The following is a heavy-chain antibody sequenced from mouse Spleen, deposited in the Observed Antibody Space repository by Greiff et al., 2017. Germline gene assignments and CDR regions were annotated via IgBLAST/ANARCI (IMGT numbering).Heavy chain of an antibody. CDR2: ISSGGSYT. D-gene: IGHD4-1*01. J-gene: IGHJ2*01. CDR1: GFTFGSYA. CDR3: ARHGELGYYFDY. V-gene: IGHV5-9-3*01. Sequence: EVQVVESGGGLVKPGGSLKLSCAASGFTFGSYAMSWVRQTPEKRLEWVATISSGGSYTYYPDSVKGRFTISRDNAKNTLYLQMSSLRSEDTAMYYCARHGELGYYFDYWGQGTTLTVSS.